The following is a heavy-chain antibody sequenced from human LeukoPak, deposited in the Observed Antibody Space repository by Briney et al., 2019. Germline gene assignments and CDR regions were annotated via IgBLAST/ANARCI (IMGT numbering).Heavy chain of an antibody. D-gene: IGHD2-2*01. V-gene: IGHV4-38-2*02. CDR1: GYSISSGYY. Sequence: SETLSLTCTVSGYSISSGYYWGWIRQPPGKGLEWIGSIYHSGSTYYNLSLKSRVTISVDTSKNQFSLKLSSVTAANTAVYYCAKIVVPAAIGYFDYWGQGTLVTVSS. CDR3: AKIVVPAAIGYFDY. J-gene: IGHJ4*02. CDR2: IYHSGST.